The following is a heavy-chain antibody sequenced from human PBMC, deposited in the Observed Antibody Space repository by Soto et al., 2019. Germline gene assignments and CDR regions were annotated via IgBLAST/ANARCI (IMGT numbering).Heavy chain of an antibody. D-gene: IGHD3-10*01. CDR2: MNPNSGKV. V-gene: IGHV1-8*01. CDR3: TRELWFGESPDY. Sequence: QVQLVQSGAEVKKPGASVKVSCKASGYTFTSYDINWVRQATGQGLEWMGWMNPNSGKVGYAQKFQGRVTLTRDTSISTAYMELSNLKSEDTAVYYCTRELWFGESPDYWGQGSLVTVSS. J-gene: IGHJ4*02. CDR1: GYTFTSYD.